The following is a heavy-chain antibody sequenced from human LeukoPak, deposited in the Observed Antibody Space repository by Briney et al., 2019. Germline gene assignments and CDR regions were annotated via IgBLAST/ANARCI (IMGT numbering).Heavy chain of an antibody. CDR1: GGSMSSYY. CDR3: ARISSSNWYNERGAFDV. CDR2: IYHSGST. J-gene: IGHJ3*01. D-gene: IGHD6-13*01. Sequence: PSETLSLTCSVSGGSMSSYYWSWIRQSPGKGLEWIGYIYHSGSTDYNSSLKSRVTISEDTSKKQFSLKVSSVTAADTAVYYCARISSSNWYNERGAFDVWGQGTMVTVSS. V-gene: IGHV4-59*01.